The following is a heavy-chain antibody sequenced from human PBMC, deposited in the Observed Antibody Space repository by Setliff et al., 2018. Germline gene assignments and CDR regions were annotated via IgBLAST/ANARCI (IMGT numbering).Heavy chain of an antibody. J-gene: IGHJ4*02. V-gene: IGHV3-23*01. CDR1: GFTFFSYT. CDR2: ITDDGDTT. Sequence: PGGSLRLSCTTSGFTFFSYTMNWVRQAPGKGLEWVSAITDDGDTTHYAGSVKGRFTIDRDNTNSKLYLQMNSLRVEDTALYYCAKSSGSSSATNLEYLGPGTLVTV. D-gene: IGHD3-10*01. CDR3: AKSSGSSSATNLEY.